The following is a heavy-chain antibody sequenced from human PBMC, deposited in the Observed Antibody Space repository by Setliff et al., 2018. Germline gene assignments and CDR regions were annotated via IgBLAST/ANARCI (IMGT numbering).Heavy chain of an antibody. J-gene: IGHJ4*02. V-gene: IGHV4-38-2*02. CDR1: GYSISSGYI. CDR3: ARDLGHGGDSDY. D-gene: IGHD2-21*02. CDR2: IGHTGSI. Sequence: SETLSLTCTVSGYSISSGYIWGWIRQPPGKGLEWVGNIGHTGSINYNPSLKSRLTISRDTSKKQVSLKLNSVTATDTAVYYCARDLGHGGDSDYWGQGIQVTV.